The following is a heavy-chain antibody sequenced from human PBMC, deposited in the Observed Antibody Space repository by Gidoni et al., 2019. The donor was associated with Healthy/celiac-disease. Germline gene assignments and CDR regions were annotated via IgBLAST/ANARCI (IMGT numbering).Heavy chain of an antibody. Sequence: QLQLQESGPGLVKPSETRSLTCAVSCGPVSRSSYYGGWIRQPPGKGLEWIGSSFYSWSTYYNPSLKSRVTISVDTSKNQFSLKLSSVTAADTAVYDCARLDYGDSLLSPDYWGQGTLVTVSS. CDR1: CGPVSRSSYY. D-gene: IGHD4-17*01. CDR2: SFYSWST. J-gene: IGHJ4*02. V-gene: IGHV4-39*01. CDR3: ARLDYGDSLLSPDY.